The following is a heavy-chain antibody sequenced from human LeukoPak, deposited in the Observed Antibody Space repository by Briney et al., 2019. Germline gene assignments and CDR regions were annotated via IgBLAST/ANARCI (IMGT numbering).Heavy chain of an antibody. V-gene: IGHV3-21*01. CDR2: ISSSSSYI. Sequence: PGGSLRLSCAASGFTFSSYSMNWVRQAPGKGLEWVSSISSSSSYIYYADSVKGRFTISRDNAKNSLYLQMNSLRAEDTAVYYCARSRYGSGSYGDYWGQGTLVTVSS. CDR1: GFTFSSYS. D-gene: IGHD3-10*01. J-gene: IGHJ4*02. CDR3: ARSRYGSGSYGDY.